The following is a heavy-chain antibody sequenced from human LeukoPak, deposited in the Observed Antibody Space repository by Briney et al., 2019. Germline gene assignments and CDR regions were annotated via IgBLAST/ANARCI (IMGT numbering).Heavy chain of an antibody. V-gene: IGHV3-33*01. CDR2: IWYDGSNK. Sequence: GGSLRLSCAASGFTFSSYGMHWVRQAPGKGREWVAVIWYDGSNKYYADSVKGRFTISRDNSKNTLYLQMNSLRAEDTAVYYCARDQILRRGYSYGFDYWGQGTLVTVSS. J-gene: IGHJ4*02. CDR1: GFTFSSYG. CDR3: ARDQILRRGYSYGFDY. D-gene: IGHD5-18*01.